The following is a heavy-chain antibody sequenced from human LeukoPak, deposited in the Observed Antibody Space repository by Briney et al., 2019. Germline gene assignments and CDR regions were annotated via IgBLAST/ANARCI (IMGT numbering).Heavy chain of an antibody. CDR1: GGSISSSSYY. V-gene: IGHV4-39*07. CDR3: ARDRRISEEGSFDY. J-gene: IGHJ4*02. Sequence: PSETLSLTCTVSGGSISSSSYYWGWIRQPPGKGLEWIGSIYYSGSTYYNPSLKSRVTISVDTSKNQFSLKLSSVTAADTAVYYCARDRRISEEGSFDYWGQGTLVTVSS. D-gene: IGHD2-15*01. CDR2: IYYSGST.